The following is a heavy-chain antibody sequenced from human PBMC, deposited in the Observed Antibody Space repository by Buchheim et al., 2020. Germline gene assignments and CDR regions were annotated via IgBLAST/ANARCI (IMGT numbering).Heavy chain of an antibody. CDR2: IIPILGIA. Sequence: QVQLVQSGAEVKKPGASVKVSCKASGYTFTSYDINWVRQATGQGLEWMGRIIPILGIANYAQKFQGRVTITADKSTSTAYMELSSLRSEDTAVYYCAREGHSSGWYYFDYWGQGTL. CDR3: AREGHSSGWYYFDY. D-gene: IGHD6-19*01. CDR1: GYTFTSYD. J-gene: IGHJ4*02. V-gene: IGHV1-69*09.